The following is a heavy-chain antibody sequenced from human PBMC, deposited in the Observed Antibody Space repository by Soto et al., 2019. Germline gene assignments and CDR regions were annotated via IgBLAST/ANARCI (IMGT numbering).Heavy chain of an antibody. CDR3: ATGITVTTHIDY. V-gene: IGHV3-21*04. Sequence: GGSLRLSCAASGFTFTRYSMNWVRQAPGKGLEWVSSISSTTNYIYYADSMKGRFTVSRDNAKNSVYLEMNSLRAEDTAVYYCATGITVTTHIDYWGQGTLVTVSS. CDR2: ISSTTNYI. D-gene: IGHD4-17*01. CDR1: GFTFTRYS. J-gene: IGHJ4*02.